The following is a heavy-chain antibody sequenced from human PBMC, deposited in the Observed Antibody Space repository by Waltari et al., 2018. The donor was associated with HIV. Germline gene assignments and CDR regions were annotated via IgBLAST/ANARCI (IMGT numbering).Heavy chain of an antibody. D-gene: IGHD3-3*01. V-gene: IGHV3-74*01. Sequence: EVHLVQSGGGLLTPGGWLILFGAASGFLVTNYWMHWVRQSPGKGLVWVSRINIDGRTIDYADSVKGRFTISRDSAKNTLSLQMNSLREEDTAVYYCSRDTFGEYDFWGQGALVTVSS. J-gene: IGHJ4*02. CDR1: GFLVTNYW. CDR2: INIDGRTI. CDR3: SRDTFGEYDF.